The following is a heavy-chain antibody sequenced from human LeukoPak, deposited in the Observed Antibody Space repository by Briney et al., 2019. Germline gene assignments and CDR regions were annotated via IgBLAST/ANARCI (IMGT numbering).Heavy chain of an antibody. D-gene: IGHD2-2*01. CDR1: GGSFSGYY. J-gene: IGHJ6*02. V-gene: IGHV4-34*01. CDR3: ARRGGYCSSTSCYRSPRYYYYGMDV. CDR2: INHSGST. Sequence: SETLSLTCAVYGGSFSGYYWSWIRQPPGKGLEWIGEINHSGSTNYNPSLKSRVTISVDTSKNQFSLKLSSVAAADTAVYYCARRGGYCSSTSCYRSPRYYYYGMDVWGQGTTVTVSS.